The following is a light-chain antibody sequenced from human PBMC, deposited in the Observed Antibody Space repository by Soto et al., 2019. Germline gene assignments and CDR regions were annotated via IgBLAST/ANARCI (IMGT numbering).Light chain of an antibody. CDR3: QQSYSTPST. V-gene: IGKV1-39*01. Sequence: DIQMTQSPSSLSASVGDRVTITCRASQSIRTYLNWYQQKPGKAPKLVIYAASSLQSGVPSRFSGSGSGTDVTLTIDSLQPEDFAPFCCQQSYSTPSTFCLGTKVEIE. CDR1: QSIRTY. CDR2: AAS. J-gene: IGKJ4*01.